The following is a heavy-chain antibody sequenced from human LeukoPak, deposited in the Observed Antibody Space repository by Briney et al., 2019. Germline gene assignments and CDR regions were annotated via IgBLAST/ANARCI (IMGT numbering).Heavy chain of an antibody. Sequence: SETLSLTCAVYGGSFSGYYWSWIRQPPGKGLEWIGEINHSGSTNYNPSLKSRVTISVDTSKNQFSLKLSSVTAADTAVYYCARGGGYCSSTSCYRPSYYMDVWGKGTTVPDSS. D-gene: IGHD2-2*02. V-gene: IGHV4-34*01. J-gene: IGHJ6*03. CDR3: ARGGGYCSSTSCYRPSYYMDV. CDR2: INHSGST. CDR1: GGSFSGYY.